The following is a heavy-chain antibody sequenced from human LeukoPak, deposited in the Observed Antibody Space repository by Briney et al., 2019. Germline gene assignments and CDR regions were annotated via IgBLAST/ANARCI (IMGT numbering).Heavy chain of an antibody. CDR2: INPKSGGT. V-gene: IGHV1-2*02. CDR3: ARGPTVTTDYYYYYMDV. Sequence: ASVTVSCKASGYTFTGYYMHWVRQAPGQGLEWMGWINPKSGGTNYAQKFQGRVTMTRDTSISTAYMELSRLRSDDTAVYYCARGPTVTTDYYYYYMDVWGKGTTVTVSS. CDR1: GYTFTGYY. J-gene: IGHJ6*03. D-gene: IGHD4-17*01.